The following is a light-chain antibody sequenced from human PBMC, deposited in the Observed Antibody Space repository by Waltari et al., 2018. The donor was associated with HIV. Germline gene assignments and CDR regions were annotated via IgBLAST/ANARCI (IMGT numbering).Light chain of an antibody. J-gene: IGLJ2*01. CDR2: DIN. CDR1: NSNIGAGYG. CDR3: QSYDSSLNVI. V-gene: IGLV1-40*01. Sequence: QSVLTQPPSVSGAPGQRVTISCTGSNSNIGAGYGVHWYQHLQGAAPQLLIYDINNRPSGVPDRFSGSKSGTSASLAITGLQVEDEGDYFCQSYDSSLNVIFGGGTKLTVL.